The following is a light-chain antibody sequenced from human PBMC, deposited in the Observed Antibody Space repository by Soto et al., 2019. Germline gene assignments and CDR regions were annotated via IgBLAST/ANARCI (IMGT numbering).Light chain of an antibody. CDR1: SSDVGGYNY. CDR2: EVS. J-gene: IGLJ1*01. CDR3: SSYTSSSTEV. Sequence: QSVLTQPASVSGSPGQSITISCTGTSSDVGGYNYVSWYQQHPGKAPKLMIYEVSNRPSGVSNRFSGSKSGNTASLTISGLQAEDEADYYCSSYTSSSTEVFVTGTKVTVL. V-gene: IGLV2-14*01.